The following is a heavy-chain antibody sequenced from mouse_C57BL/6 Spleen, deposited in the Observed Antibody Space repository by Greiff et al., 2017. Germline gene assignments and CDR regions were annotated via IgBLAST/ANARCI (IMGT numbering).Heavy chain of an antibody. CDR1: GYAFTNYL. Sequence: QVQLKQSGAELVRPGTSVKVSCKASGYAFTNYLIEWVKQRPGQGLEWIGVINPGSGGTNYNEKFKGKATLTADKSSSTAYMQLSSLTSEDSAVYFCAREKREGFDYWGQGTTLTVSS. CDR3: AREKREGFDY. V-gene: IGHV1-54*01. J-gene: IGHJ2*01. CDR2: INPGSGGT.